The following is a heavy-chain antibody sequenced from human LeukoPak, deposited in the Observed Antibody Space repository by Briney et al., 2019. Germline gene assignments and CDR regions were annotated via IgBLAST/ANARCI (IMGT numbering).Heavy chain of an antibody. J-gene: IGHJ4*02. CDR2: IIPIFGTA. D-gene: IGHD6-19*01. Sequence: ASVKVSCKASGGTFSSYAISWVRQAPGQGLEWMGGIIPIFGTANYAQKFQGRVTITADESTSTAYMEPSRLRSDDTAVYYCARSREWLVQSVWYFDYWGQGTLVTVSS. CDR1: GGTFSSYA. V-gene: IGHV1-69*13. CDR3: ARSREWLVQSVWYFDY.